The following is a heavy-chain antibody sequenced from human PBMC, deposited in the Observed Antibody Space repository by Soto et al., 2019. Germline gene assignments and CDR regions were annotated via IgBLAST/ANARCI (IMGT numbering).Heavy chain of an antibody. V-gene: IGHV3-33*01. Sequence: QVQLVESGGGVVQPGRSLRLSCAPSGFAFSSYAMHWVRQAPGKGLEWVSLIWYDGSNKYYADSVKGRFTISRDNSKNTLYLQMNSLRAEDTAVYYCARGSTDSYPGSRIFDFWGRGTLVTVSS. CDR3: ARGSTDSYPGSRIFDF. D-gene: IGHD3-10*01. CDR2: IWYDGSNK. CDR1: GFAFSSYA. J-gene: IGHJ4*02.